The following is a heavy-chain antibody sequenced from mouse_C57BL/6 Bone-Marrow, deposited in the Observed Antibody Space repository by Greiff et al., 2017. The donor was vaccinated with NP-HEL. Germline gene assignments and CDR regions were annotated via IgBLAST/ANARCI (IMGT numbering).Heavy chain of an antibody. CDR3: TRGGGNFFAY. CDR1: GFTFSSYA. V-gene: IGHV5-9-1*02. D-gene: IGHD2-1*01. CDR2: ISSGGDYI. Sequence: EVQRVESGEGLVKPGGSLKLSCAASGFTFSSYAMSWVRQTPEKRLEWVAYISSGGDYIYYADTVKGRFTISRDNARNTLYLQMSSLKSEDTAMYYCTRGGGNFFAYWGQGTLVTVSA. J-gene: IGHJ3*01.